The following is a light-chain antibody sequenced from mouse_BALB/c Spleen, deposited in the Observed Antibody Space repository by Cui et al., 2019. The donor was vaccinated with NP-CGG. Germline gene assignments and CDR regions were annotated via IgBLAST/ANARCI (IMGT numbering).Light chain of an antibody. V-gene: IGLV1*01. CDR3: ALWYSNHWV. J-gene: IGLJ1*01. Sequence: QAVVTQESALTTSPGATVTLTCRSSTGAVTTSNYANWVQEKPDHLFTGLIGGTNNRAPGVPARFSGSLIRDKAALTITGAQTEDEAIYFCALWYSNHWVFGGGTKLTVL. CDR1: TGAVTTSNY. CDR2: GTN.